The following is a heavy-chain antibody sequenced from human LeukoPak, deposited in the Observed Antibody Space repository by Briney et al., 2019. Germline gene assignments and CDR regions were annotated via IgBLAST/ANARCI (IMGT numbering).Heavy chain of an antibody. V-gene: IGHV3-23*01. Sequence: PGGTLRLSCAASGFTFSTYGMGWVRQAPGKGLEWVSSINDNGGTSTWYADSVKGRFTISRDNSKNTLCLQMNSLRAEDTAVYYCAKHIRTVVTRSDLDYWGQGTLVTVSS. CDR2: INDNGGTST. CDR1: GFTFSTYG. CDR3: AKHIRTVVTRSDLDY. D-gene: IGHD4-23*01. J-gene: IGHJ4*02.